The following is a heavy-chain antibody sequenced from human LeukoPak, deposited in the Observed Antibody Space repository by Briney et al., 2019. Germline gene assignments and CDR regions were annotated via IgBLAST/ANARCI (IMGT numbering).Heavy chain of an antibody. CDR1: GGTFSSYA. J-gene: IGHJ4*02. D-gene: IGHD3-10*01. CDR2: IIPIFGTA. Sequence: SVKVSCKASGGTFSSYAISWVRQAPGQGLEWMGGIIPIFGTANYAQKFQGRVTITTDESTSTAYMELSSLRSEDTAVYYCARGYGGSGAFDYWGQGTLVTVSS. V-gene: IGHV1-69*05. CDR3: ARGYGGSGAFDY.